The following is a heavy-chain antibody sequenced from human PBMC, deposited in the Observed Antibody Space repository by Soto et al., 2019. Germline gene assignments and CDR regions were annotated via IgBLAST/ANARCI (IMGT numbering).Heavy chain of an antibody. CDR1: GGSFSGYY. CDR2: INHSGST. V-gene: IGHV4-34*01. Sequence: SETLSLTCAVYGGSFSGYYWSWIRQPPGKGLEWIGEINHSGSTNYNPSLKSRVTISVDTSKNQFSLKLSSVTAADTAVYYCARGEVLLWFGELDQDDAFDIWGQGTMVTVSS. CDR3: ARGEVLLWFGELDQDDAFDI. D-gene: IGHD3-10*01. J-gene: IGHJ3*02.